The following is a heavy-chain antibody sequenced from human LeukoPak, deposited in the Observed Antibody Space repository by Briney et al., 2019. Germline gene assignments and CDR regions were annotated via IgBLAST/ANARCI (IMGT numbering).Heavy chain of an antibody. J-gene: IGHJ4*02. CDR2: ISSSSSYI. Sequence: PGGSLRLSCAASGFTFSSYSMNWVRQAPGKRLEWVSSISSSSSYIYYADSVKGRFTISRDNAKNSLYLQMNSLRAEDTAVYYCARDPYYYDSSGPAGDYWGQGTLVTVSS. CDR3: ARDPYYYDSSGPAGDY. V-gene: IGHV3-21*01. D-gene: IGHD3-22*01. CDR1: GFTFSSYS.